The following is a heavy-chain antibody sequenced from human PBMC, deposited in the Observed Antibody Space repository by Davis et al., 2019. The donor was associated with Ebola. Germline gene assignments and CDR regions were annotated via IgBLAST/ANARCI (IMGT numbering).Heavy chain of an antibody. J-gene: IGHJ4*02. CDR3: ARVYSGYVDY. CDR2: IIPIFGTA. D-gene: IGHD5-12*01. Sequence: SVKVSCKASAYTFTSYGISWVRQAPGQGLEWMGGIIPIFGTANYAQKFQGRVTITADESTSTAYMELSSLRSEDTAVYYCARVYSGYVDYWGQGTLVTVSS. V-gene: IGHV1-69*13. CDR1: AYTFTSYG.